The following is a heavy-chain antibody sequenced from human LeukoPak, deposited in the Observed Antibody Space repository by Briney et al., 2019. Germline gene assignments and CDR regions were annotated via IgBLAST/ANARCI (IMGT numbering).Heavy chain of an antibody. J-gene: IGHJ3*02. CDR3: ARDYGGNHDAFDI. V-gene: IGHV1-69*13. D-gene: IGHD4-23*01. CDR2: IIPIFGTA. CDR1: GGTFSSYA. Sequence: ASVKVSCKASGGTFSSYAISWVRQAPGQGLEWMGGIIPIFGTANYAQKFQGRVTITADESTSTAYMELSSLRSEDTTVYYCARDYGGNHDAFDIWGQGTMVTVSS.